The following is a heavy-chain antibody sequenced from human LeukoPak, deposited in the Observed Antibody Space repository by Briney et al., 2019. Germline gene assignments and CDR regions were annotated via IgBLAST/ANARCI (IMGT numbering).Heavy chain of an antibody. CDR1: GFTVSSNY. Sequence: GGSLRLSCAASGFTVSSNYMSWVRQAPGKGVEGVSVIYSGGSTYYADSVKGRFTISRDNSKHTLYLQMNNLRAEDTAVYYCARDPDFWSGYYYWGQGTLVTVSS. CDR2: IYSGGST. J-gene: IGHJ4*02. CDR3: ARDPDFWSGYYY. D-gene: IGHD3-3*01. V-gene: IGHV3-66*01.